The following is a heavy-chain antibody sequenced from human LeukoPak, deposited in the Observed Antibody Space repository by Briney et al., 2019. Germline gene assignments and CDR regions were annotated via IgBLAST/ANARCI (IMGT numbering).Heavy chain of an antibody. CDR1: GYTFTSYD. Sequence: ASVKVSCKASGYTFTSYDINWVRQATGQGLECMGWMNPNSGNTGYAQKFQGRVTMTTDTSTSTAYMELRSLRSDDTAVYYCARFLGLVVGALDYWGQGTLVTVSS. CDR3: ARFLGLVVGALDY. J-gene: IGHJ4*02. D-gene: IGHD1-26*01. V-gene: IGHV1-8*01. CDR2: MNPNSGNT.